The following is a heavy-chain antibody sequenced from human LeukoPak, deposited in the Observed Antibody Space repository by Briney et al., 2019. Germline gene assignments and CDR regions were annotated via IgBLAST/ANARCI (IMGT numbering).Heavy chain of an antibody. J-gene: IGHJ3*02. Sequence: GESLKISCKGSGYSFSSYWIGWGRQMPVKGLEWMGIIYPGDSDTRYSPDFQGKVTFSAEKSISTAYLQWSSLTASDTAMYYCATTTHSAGDNNDAFDIWGQGTMVTVSS. CDR3: ATTTHSAGDNNDAFDI. CDR1: GYSFSSYW. D-gene: IGHD6-13*01. CDR2: IYPGDSDT. V-gene: IGHV5-51*01.